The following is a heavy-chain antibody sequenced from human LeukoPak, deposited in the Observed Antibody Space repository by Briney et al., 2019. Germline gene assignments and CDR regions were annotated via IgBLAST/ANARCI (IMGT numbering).Heavy chain of an antibody. V-gene: IGHV3-66*01. Sequence: PGGSLRLSCAASGFTVSSNYMSWVRQAPGKGLKWVSVIYSGGSTYYAESVKGRFAISRDNSRNSVYLQMKSLRAEDTAVYYCASNGYSSNWYDYWGQGTLVTVSS. CDR2: IYSGGST. CDR3: ASNGYSSNWYDY. D-gene: IGHD6-13*01. CDR1: GFTVSSNY. J-gene: IGHJ5*01.